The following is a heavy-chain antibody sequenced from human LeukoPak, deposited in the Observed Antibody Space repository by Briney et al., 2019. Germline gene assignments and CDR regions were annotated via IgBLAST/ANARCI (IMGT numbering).Heavy chain of an antibody. V-gene: IGHV4-39*01. J-gene: IGHJ4*02. CDR3: SRRTSNPVGAIDY. Sequence: SETLSLTCTVSGDSLSSSNNYWGCLRQPPGTGLEWIGAFRYGGSTYSTPSPKSRVIISVDTSKNQFSLKLRSVTASDTAAYYCSRRTSNPVGAIDYWGQGTLVTVSS. D-gene: IGHD3-3*01. CDR1: GDSLSSSNNY. CDR2: FRYGGST.